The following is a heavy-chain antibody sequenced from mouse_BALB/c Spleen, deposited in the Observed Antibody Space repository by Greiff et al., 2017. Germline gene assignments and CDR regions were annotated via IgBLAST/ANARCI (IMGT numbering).Heavy chain of an antibody. CDR2: ISTYYGDA. Sequence: VQLQQSGAELVRPGVSVKISCKGSGYTFTDYAMHWVKQSHAKSLEWIGVISTYYGDASYNQKFKGKATMTVDKSSSTAYMELARLTSEDSAIYYCASGDGAGAMDYWGQGTSVTVSS. CDR1: GYTFTDYA. CDR3: ASGDGAGAMDY. J-gene: IGHJ4*01. D-gene: IGHD2-3*01. V-gene: IGHV1S137*01.